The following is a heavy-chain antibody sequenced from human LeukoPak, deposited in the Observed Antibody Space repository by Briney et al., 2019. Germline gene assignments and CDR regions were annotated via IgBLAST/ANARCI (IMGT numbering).Heavy chain of an antibody. V-gene: IGHV4-34*01. CDR1: GGSFSGYY. CDR2: INHSGNT. Sequence: SETLSLTCAVYGGSFSGYYWSWIRQPPGRGLEWIGEINHSGNTNYNPSLKSRVTISVDTSKNQFSLKLSSVTAADTAVYYCAQVNFCSSTSCYKALWFDPWGQGTLVTVSS. CDR3: AQVNFCSSTSCYKALWFDP. J-gene: IGHJ5*02. D-gene: IGHD2-2*02.